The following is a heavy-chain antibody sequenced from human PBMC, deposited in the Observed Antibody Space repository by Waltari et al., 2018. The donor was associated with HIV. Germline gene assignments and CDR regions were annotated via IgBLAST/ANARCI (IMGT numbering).Heavy chain of an antibody. Sequence: QVQLVQSGAEVKKPGASVKVSCKASGYIFSRYGISWVRQAPGQGLEWMGWISAYNGNTNYAQKFQGRVTMTTDTSTSTAYMELRSLRSDDTAVYYCARDLYDFWTGYWAGDYYYGMDVWGQGTTVTVSS. J-gene: IGHJ6*02. CDR2: ISAYNGNT. D-gene: IGHD3-3*01. V-gene: IGHV1-18*01. CDR1: GYIFSRYG. CDR3: ARDLYDFWTGYWAGDYYYGMDV.